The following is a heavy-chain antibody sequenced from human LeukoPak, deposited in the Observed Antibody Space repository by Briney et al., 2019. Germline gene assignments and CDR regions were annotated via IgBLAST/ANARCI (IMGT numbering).Heavy chain of an antibody. D-gene: IGHD6-6*01. J-gene: IGHJ6*03. CDR1: GYTFTSYG. V-gene: IGHV1-8*02. CDR3: ARGRSSSLYYYYYYMDV. Sequence: GASVKVSCKASGYTFTSYGINWVRQATGQGLEWMGWMNPNSGNTGYAQKFQGRVTMTRNTSISTAYMELSSLRSEDTAVYYCARGRSSSLYYYYYYMDVWGKGTTVTVSS. CDR2: MNPNSGNT.